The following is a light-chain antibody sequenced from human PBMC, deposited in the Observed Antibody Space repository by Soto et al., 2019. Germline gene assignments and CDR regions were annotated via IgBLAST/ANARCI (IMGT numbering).Light chain of an antibody. CDR3: QQYSNWPSWT. Sequence: EIVLTQSPGTLSVSPGGRATLSCRASQSVGGYLAWYQQRPGQAPRLLIHGASTRATGIPVRFSGSGSGTVFTLTISSLQSEDFASYYCQQYSNWPSWTFGQGTKVEIK. J-gene: IGKJ1*01. V-gene: IGKV3-15*01. CDR1: QSVGGY. CDR2: GAS.